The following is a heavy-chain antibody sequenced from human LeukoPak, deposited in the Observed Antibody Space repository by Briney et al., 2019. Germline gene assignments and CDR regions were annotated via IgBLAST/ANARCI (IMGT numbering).Heavy chain of an antibody. Sequence: PGGSLRLSYAASGFTFDDYAMHWVRQAPGKGLEWVSGISWNSGSIGYADSVKGRFTISRDNAKNSLYLQMNSLRAEDTALYYCAKDRGAVAGTSGGGFDYWGQGTLVTVSS. D-gene: IGHD6-19*01. V-gene: IGHV3-9*01. CDR2: ISWNSGSI. J-gene: IGHJ4*02. CDR3: AKDRGAVAGTSGGGFDY. CDR1: GFTFDDYA.